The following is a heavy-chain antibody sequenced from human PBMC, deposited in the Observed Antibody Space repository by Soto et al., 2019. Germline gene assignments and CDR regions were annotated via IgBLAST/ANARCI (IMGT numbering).Heavy chain of an antibody. Sequence: GESLKISCAASGFTFSSYAMHWVHQAPGKGLEWVAVISYDGSNKYYADSVKGRFTISRDNSKNTLYLQMNSLRAEDTAVYYCARVRVAYYYYGMDVWGQGTTVTVSS. J-gene: IGHJ6*02. V-gene: IGHV3-30*04. CDR3: ARVRVAYYYYGMDV. CDR1: GFTFSSYA. D-gene: IGHD2-15*01. CDR2: ISYDGSNK.